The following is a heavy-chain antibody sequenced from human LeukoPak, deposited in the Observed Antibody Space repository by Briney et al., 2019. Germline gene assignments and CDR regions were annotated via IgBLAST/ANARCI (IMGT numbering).Heavy chain of an antibody. J-gene: IGHJ4*02. CDR2: ISYSGST. D-gene: IGHD1-26*01. CDR1: GGSISSGGYY. V-gene: IGHV4-30-4*08. CDR3: AREFAWEPLFN. Sequence: SETLSLTCTVSGGSISSGGYYWSWIRQHPGKGLEWIGYISYSGSTYYNPSLKSRVTMSVDTSKNQFSLKLSSVTAADTAVYYCAREFAWEPLFNWGQGTLVTVSS.